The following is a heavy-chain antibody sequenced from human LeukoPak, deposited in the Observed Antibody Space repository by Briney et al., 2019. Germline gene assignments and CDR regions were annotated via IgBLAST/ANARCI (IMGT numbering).Heavy chain of an antibody. Sequence: GGSLRLSCVASGFPSRSFSMNWVRQAPGKGLEWVSSISSSSTYIYYADSVKGRFTISRDNAKNSLYLQMNSLRVEDTAVYYCARAEGSGSSFDYWGQGTLVTVSS. D-gene: IGHD3-10*01. CDR2: ISSSSTYI. V-gene: IGHV3-21*01. J-gene: IGHJ4*02. CDR1: GFPSRSFS. CDR3: ARAEGSGSSFDY.